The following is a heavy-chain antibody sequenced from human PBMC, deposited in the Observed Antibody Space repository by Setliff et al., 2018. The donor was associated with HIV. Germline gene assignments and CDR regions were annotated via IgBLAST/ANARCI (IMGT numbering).Heavy chain of an antibody. CDR2: INWNGGST. Sequence: PGGSLRLSWAASGFTFDDYGMSWVRQDPGKGLEWVSGINWNGGSTGYADSVRGRFTISRDNAKNSLYLQMNSLRAEDTALYYCARVAWYYSFWSGLGDAFDIWGQGTMVTVSS. D-gene: IGHD3-3*01. CDR1: GFTFDDYG. J-gene: IGHJ3*02. V-gene: IGHV3-20*04. CDR3: ARVAWYYSFWSGLGDAFDI.